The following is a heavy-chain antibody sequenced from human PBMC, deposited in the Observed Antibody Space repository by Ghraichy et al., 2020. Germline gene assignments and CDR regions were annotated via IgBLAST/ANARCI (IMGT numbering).Heavy chain of an antibody. D-gene: IGHD3-3*01. CDR1: GFTFNTYG. V-gene: IGHV3-48*02. CDR2: ISSSTFTI. Sequence: LTCAASGFTFNTYGMNWVRQAPGKGLEWVSYISSSTFTIYYADSVKGRFTISRDNANDSLYLQMESLRDEDTAVYYCARDRPHDSWSGDGGFDYWGQGTLVTVSS. CDR3: ARDRPHDSWSGDGGFDY. J-gene: IGHJ4*02.